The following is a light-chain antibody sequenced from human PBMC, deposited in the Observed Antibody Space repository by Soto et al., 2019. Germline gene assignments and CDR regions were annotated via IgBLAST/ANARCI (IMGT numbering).Light chain of an antibody. J-gene: IGKJ1*01. V-gene: IGKV3-11*01. CDR3: QQYGSSGT. Sequence: EIVLTQSPDTLSLSPGERATLSCWASHSVTTHLAWFQQRPGQTPRLLIYDASTRAPGIPARFSGRGSGADFTLTISSLEPEDFAVYYCQQYGSSGTFGQGTKVEIK. CDR2: DAS. CDR1: HSVTTH.